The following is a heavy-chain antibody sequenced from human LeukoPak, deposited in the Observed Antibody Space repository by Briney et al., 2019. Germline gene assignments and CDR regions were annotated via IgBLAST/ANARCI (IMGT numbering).Heavy chain of an antibody. V-gene: IGHV3-48*03. Sequence: GGSLRLSCVASGFTFSSYEMNWVRQAPGKGLEWLSYIGSSDSTTHYADSVKGRFTISRDNAKNSLYLQMNSLRVEDTAVYYCARGGSYLSAFDIWGQGTMVTVSS. J-gene: IGHJ3*02. CDR1: GFTFSSYE. CDR2: IGSSDSTT. D-gene: IGHD1-26*01. CDR3: ARGGSYLSAFDI.